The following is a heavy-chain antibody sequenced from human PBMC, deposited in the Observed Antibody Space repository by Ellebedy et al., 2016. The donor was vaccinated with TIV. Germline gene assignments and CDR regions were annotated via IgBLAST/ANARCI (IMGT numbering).Heavy chain of an antibody. V-gene: IGHV3-23*01. J-gene: IGHJ4*02. D-gene: IGHD1-1*01. CDR3: VRDNDRWSFDY. Sequence: GESLKISCAASGFTFSIYAMSWVRQAPGKGLEWVSLISGSGDRTYYADSVKGRFTISRDNAKNTLFLQMNSLRAEDTAVYYCVRDNDRWSFDYWGQGILVTVSS. CDR1: GFTFSIYA. CDR2: ISGSGDRT.